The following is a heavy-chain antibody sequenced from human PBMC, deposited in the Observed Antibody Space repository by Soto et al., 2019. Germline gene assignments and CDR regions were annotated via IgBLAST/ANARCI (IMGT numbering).Heavy chain of an antibody. CDR2: IWYDGSNK. CDR1: GFTFSSSV. D-gene: IGHD3-22*01. V-gene: IGHV3-33*01. CDR3: ARAQYYDSSPPDY. Sequence: QVQLVESGGGVVQPGRSLRLSCAASGFTFSSSVMHWVRQAPGKGLEWVAVIWYDGSNKYYADSVKSRFTISRDNSKNTLFLPMNSLMAEDTAVYYCARAQYYDSSPPDYWGQGAMVTVSS. J-gene: IGHJ4*02.